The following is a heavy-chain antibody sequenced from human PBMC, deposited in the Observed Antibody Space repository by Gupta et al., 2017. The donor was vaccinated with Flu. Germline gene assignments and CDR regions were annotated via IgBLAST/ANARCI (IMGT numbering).Heavy chain of an antibody. CDR1: GFTFRNYA. J-gene: IGHJ4*02. CDR3: AKLEGNDFWSAIDSYYFDY. D-gene: IGHD3-3*01. V-gene: IGHV3-23*01. Sequence: EVRLLESGGGLVQRGGSLRLSCAASGFTFRNYAMTWVRQAPGKGLEWVSTTSGSGDTTYYADSVKGRFTVSRDNSKNTLSLQMNSLRVEDTAVYYCAKLEGNDFWSAIDSYYFDYWGQGTLVTVSS. CDR2: TSGSGDTT.